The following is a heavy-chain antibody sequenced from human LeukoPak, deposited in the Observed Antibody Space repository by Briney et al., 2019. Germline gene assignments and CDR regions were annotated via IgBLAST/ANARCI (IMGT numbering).Heavy chain of an antibody. CDR2: ISPNSVEK. V-gene: IGHV1-2*02. CDR3: ARKRGVGVDTNAFDL. J-gene: IGHJ3*01. D-gene: IGHD3-3*01. Sequence: ASVKVSCKASGYTFSDYYMHWVRQAPAQGLEWMGWISPNSVEKKYAQKFQGRVTMTRDTSISTAYMELSRLRSDDTAVYYCARKRGVGVDTNAFDLWGQGQWSPSLQ. CDR1: GYTFSDYY.